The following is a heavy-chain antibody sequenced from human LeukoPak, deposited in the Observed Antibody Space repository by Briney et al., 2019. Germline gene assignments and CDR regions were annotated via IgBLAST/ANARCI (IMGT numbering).Heavy chain of an antibody. Sequence: KSGGSLRLSCAVSGFTFSSYSMNWVRQAPGKGLEWVSSISSSSSYIYYADSVKGRFTISRDNAKNSLYLQMNSLRAEDTAVYYCARDGYNWAAFDIWGQGTMVTVSS. V-gene: IGHV3-21*01. D-gene: IGHD5-12*01. J-gene: IGHJ3*02. CDR2: ISSSSSYI. CDR1: GFTFSSYS. CDR3: ARDGYNWAAFDI.